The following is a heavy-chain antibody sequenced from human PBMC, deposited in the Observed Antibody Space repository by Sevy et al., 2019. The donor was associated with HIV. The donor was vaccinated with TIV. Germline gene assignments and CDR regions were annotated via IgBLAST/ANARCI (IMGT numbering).Heavy chain of an antibody. CDR2: IGTSVCGT. J-gene: IGHJ4*02. CDR1: GFTFSSYP. D-gene: IGHD2-2*01. Sequence: GGSLRLSCAASGFTFSSYPMSWVRQAPGKGLEWVSTIGTSVCGTYYADSVKGRFTISRDNAKNTLYLQMNSLRDEDTAVYYCALYNSMRFDNWGQGTLVTVSS. CDR3: ALYNSMRFDN. V-gene: IGHV3-23*01.